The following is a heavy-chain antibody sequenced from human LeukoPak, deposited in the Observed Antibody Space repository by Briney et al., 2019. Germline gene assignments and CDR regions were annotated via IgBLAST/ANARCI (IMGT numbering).Heavy chain of an antibody. CDR1: GYSISRGYY. J-gene: IGHJ4*02. CDR3: VRQIADGGDY. V-gene: IGHV4-38-2*01. D-gene: IGHD6-13*01. CDR2: IYHSGSI. Sequence: SVTLSLTCAVSGYSISRGYYWGWIRPPPGKGLEWIGSIYHSGSIYYNPSLKSRVTISVDTSKNQFSLKLSSVTAADTAMYYCVRQIADGGDYWGQGTLVTVSS.